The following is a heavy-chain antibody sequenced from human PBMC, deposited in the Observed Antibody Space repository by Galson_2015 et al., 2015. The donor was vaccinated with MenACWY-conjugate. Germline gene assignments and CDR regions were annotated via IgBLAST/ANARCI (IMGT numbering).Heavy chain of an antibody. D-gene: IGHD2-8*01. Sequence: SLRLSCAASGFTFSSHWMSWVRQAPGKGLEWVANIKQDGSDKYYVDSVKGRFTISRDNTKNSLYLQMNSPRAEDTAIYYCARWCDTGYNCTRAFDAWGQGARVAVSS. CDR3: ARWCDTGYNCTRAFDA. CDR1: GFTFSSHW. J-gene: IGHJ3*01. V-gene: IGHV3-7*03. CDR2: IKQDGSDK.